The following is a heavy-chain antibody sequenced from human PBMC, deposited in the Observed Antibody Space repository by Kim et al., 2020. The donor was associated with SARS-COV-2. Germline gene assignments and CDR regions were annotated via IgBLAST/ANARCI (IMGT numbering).Heavy chain of an antibody. D-gene: IGHD2-2*01. Sequence: GGSLRLSCAASGFTFSSYSMNWVRQAPGKGLEWVSYISSSSSTIYYADSVKGRFTISRDNAKNSLYLQMNSLRDEDTAVYYCARDYGSTRYCSSTSCPTRFDYWGQGTLVTVSS. J-gene: IGHJ4*02. V-gene: IGHV3-48*02. CDR2: ISSSSSTI. CDR1: GFTFSSYS. CDR3: ARDYGSTRYCSSTSCPTRFDY.